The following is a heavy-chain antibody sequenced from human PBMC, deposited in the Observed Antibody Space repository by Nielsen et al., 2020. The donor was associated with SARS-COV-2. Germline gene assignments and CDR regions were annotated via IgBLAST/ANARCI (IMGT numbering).Heavy chain of an antibody. D-gene: IGHD2-2*03. CDR3: ARGGYCSSTSCYGLDV. J-gene: IGHJ6*02. CDR1: GFTFSSYD. Sequence: GESLKISCAASGFTFSSYDMHWVRQATGKGLEWVSAIGTAGDTYYPGSVKGRFTISRENAKNSLYLQMNSLRAGDTAVYYCARGGYCSSTSCYGLDVWGQGTTVTVSS. CDR2: IGTAGDT. V-gene: IGHV3-13*04.